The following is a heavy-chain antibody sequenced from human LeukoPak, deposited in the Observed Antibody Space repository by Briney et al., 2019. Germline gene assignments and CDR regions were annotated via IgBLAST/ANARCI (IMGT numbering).Heavy chain of an antibody. D-gene: IGHD6-13*01. CDR2: IYYSGST. V-gene: IGHV4-59*01. J-gene: IGHJ4*02. Sequence: SETLSLTCTVSGCSISSYYWSWIRQPPGKGLEWIGYIYYSGSTNYNPSLKSRVTISVDTSKNQFSLKLSSVTAADTAVYYCARGSVAAAGEFPFDYWGQGTLVTVSS. CDR3: ARGSVAAAGEFPFDY. CDR1: GCSISSYY.